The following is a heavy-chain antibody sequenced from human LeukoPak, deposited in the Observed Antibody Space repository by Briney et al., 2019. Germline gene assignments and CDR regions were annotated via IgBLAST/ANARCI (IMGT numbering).Heavy chain of an antibody. V-gene: IGHV1-69*01. Sequence: SVKVSCKASGGTFSSYAISWVRQAPGQGLEWMGGIIPIFGTANYAQKFQGRVTITADESTSTAYMELSSLRSEDTAVYYCARDLPFVIAAAGTYAFDIWGQGTMVTVSS. CDR3: ARDLPFVIAAAGTYAFDI. CDR2: IIPIFGTA. D-gene: IGHD6-13*01. CDR1: GGTFSSYA. J-gene: IGHJ3*02.